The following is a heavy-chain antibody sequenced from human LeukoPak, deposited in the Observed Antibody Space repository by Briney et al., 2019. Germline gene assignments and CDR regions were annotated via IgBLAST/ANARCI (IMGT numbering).Heavy chain of an antibody. V-gene: IGHV1-18*01. J-gene: IGHJ2*01. CDR3: ARSSAMIVAGEWHFDL. CDR2: ISAYNGNT. D-gene: IGHD3-22*01. CDR1: GYTFTSYG. Sequence: ASVKVSCKASGYTFTSYGISWVRQAPGQGLEWMGWISAYNGNTNYAQKLQGRLTMTTDTSTGTAYMDLRTLRSDDTAVYYCARSSAMIVAGEWHFDLWGRGTLVTVSS.